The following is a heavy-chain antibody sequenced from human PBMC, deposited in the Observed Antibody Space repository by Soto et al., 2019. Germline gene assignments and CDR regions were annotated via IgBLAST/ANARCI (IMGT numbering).Heavy chain of an antibody. CDR3: ARDRAAAGVDY. CDR2: INHSGST. Sequence: SETLSLTCAVYGGSFSGYYWSWIRQPPGKGLEWIGEINHSGSTNYNPSLKSRVTISVDTSKNQFSLKLSSVTAADTAVYYCARDRAAAGVDYWGQGTLVTVS. J-gene: IGHJ4*02. D-gene: IGHD6-13*01. CDR1: GGSFSGYY. V-gene: IGHV4-34*01.